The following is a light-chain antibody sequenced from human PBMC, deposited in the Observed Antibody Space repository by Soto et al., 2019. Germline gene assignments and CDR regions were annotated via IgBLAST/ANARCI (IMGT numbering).Light chain of an antibody. CDR1: QGISSY. V-gene: IGKV1-8*01. J-gene: IGKJ2*01. CDR3: QQYYSYPYT. Sequence: AIRMTQSPSSLSASTGDRVTITCRASQGISSYLAWYQQKPGKDPKLLIYAASTLQSGVPSRFSGSGSATDFTLTISCLQSEDFATYYCQQYYSYPYTFGQGTKLEIK. CDR2: AAS.